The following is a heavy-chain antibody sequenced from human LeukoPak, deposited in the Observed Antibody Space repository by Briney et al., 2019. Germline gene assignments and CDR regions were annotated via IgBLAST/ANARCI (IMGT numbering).Heavy chain of an antibody. CDR2: INPNSGGT. CDR3: AREFPEDGNWFDP. V-gene: IGHV1-2*02. J-gene: IGHJ5*02. Sequence: GASVKVSCKASGYAFTDYYMHWVRQAPGQGLEWMGWINPNSGGTNHAQRFQGRVTMTRDMSIGTAYMELSRLRLDDTAVYYCAREFPEDGNWFDPWGQGTLVTVSS. CDR1: GYAFTDYY.